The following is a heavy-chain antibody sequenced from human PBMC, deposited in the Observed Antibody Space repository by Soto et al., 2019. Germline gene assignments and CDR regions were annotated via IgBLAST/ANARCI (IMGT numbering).Heavy chain of an antibody. CDR2: IYPGDSDT. CDR1: GYSFTSYW. Sequence: GESLKISCKGSGYSFTSYWIGWVRQMPGKGLEWMGIIYPGDSDTRYSPSFQGQVTISADKSISTAYLQWSSLKASDTAMYYCATMDFWSGYHRYFDYWGQGTLVTVS. D-gene: IGHD3-3*01. CDR3: ATMDFWSGYHRYFDY. J-gene: IGHJ4*02. V-gene: IGHV5-51*01.